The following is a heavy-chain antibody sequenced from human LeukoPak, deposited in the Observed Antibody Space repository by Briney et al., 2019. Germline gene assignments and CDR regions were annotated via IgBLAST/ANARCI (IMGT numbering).Heavy chain of an antibody. CDR3: ARVKGSANWNFRSGGYYGMDV. D-gene: IGHD1-7*01. Sequence: ASVKVSCKASGYTFTGYYMHWVRQAPGQGLEWMGWINPNSGGTNYAQKFQGRVTMTRDTSISTAYMELSRLRSDDTAVYYCARVKGSANWNFRSGGYYGMDVWGQGTTVTVSS. J-gene: IGHJ6*02. CDR1: GYTFTGYY. V-gene: IGHV1-2*02. CDR2: INPNSGGT.